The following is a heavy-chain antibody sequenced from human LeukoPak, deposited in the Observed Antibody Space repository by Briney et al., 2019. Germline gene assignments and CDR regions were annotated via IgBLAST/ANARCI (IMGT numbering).Heavy chain of an antibody. CDR1: GFTFGDFH. V-gene: IGHV3-48*02. J-gene: IGHJ4*02. CDR2: ISSGGSTT. Sequence: PGGSLRLSCATSGFTFGDFHMNWLRQAPGKGLEHVSYISSGGSTTYYADSVVGRFSISRDDAKNLLYLQMDSLRDGDTAVYYCARDPHAGIFDSWGQGTLVTVSS. CDR3: ARDPHAGIFDS.